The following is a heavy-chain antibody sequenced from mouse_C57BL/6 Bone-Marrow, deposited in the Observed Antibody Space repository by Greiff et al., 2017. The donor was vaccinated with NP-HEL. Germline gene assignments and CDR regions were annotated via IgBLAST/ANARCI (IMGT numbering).Heavy chain of an antibody. CDR3: ARGGYYYGSSSWYFDV. V-gene: IGHV1-82*01. Sequence: VQLKESGPELVKPGASVKISCKASGYAFSSSWMNWVKQRPGKGLEWIGRIYPGDGDTNYNGKFKGKATLTADKSSSTAYMQLSSLTSEDSAVYFCARGGYYYGSSSWYFDVWGTGTTVTVSS. CDR2: IYPGDGDT. CDR1: GYAFSSSW. D-gene: IGHD1-1*01. J-gene: IGHJ1*03.